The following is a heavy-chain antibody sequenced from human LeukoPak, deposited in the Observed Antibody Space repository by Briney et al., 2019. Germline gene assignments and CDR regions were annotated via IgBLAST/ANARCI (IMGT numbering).Heavy chain of an antibody. V-gene: IGHV4-59*01. D-gene: IGHD2-15*01. Sequence: SETLSLTCTVSGGSISSYYWSWIRQPPGKGLEWIGYIYYSGSTNYNPSLKSRVTISVDTSKNQFSLKLSSVTAADTAVYYCARDMAYCSGGSCYHHVDYWGQGTLVTVYS. J-gene: IGHJ4*02. CDR1: GGSISSYY. CDR2: IYYSGST. CDR3: ARDMAYCSGGSCYHHVDY.